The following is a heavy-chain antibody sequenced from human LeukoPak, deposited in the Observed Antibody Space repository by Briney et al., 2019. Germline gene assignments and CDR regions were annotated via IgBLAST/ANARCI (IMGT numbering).Heavy chain of an antibody. CDR2: ISSSSSTI. CDR3: ARGLHYYYYGMDV. J-gene: IGHJ6*02. V-gene: IGHV3-48*01. Sequence: GGSLRLSCAASGFTFSSYSMTWVRQAPGKGLEWVSYISSSSSTIYYADSVKGRFTISRDNAKNSLYLQMNSLRAEDTAVYYCARGLHYYYYGMDVWGQGTTVTVSS. D-gene: IGHD2-15*01. CDR1: GFTFSSYS.